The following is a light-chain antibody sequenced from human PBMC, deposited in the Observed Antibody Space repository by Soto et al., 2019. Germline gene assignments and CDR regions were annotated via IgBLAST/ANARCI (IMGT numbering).Light chain of an antibody. Sequence: VMTQSPLSLPVTLGQPASISCRSSQSLVNSDGNTYLNWFQQRPGQSPRRLIYKVSNRDSGGPGRFRGSGSGTDFTLKISKVEAEDVGIYYCMQGSHWPRTFGQGTKVEI. CDR2: KVS. V-gene: IGKV2-30*01. CDR1: QSLVNSDGNTY. CDR3: MQGSHWPRT. J-gene: IGKJ1*01.